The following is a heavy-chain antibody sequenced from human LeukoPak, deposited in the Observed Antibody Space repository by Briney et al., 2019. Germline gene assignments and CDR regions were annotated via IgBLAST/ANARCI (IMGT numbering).Heavy chain of an antibody. J-gene: IGHJ1*01. CDR2: INHSGST. V-gene: IGHV4-34*01. Sequence: PSETLSLTCAVYGGSFSGYYWSWIRQPPGKGLEWIGEINHSGSTNYNPSLKSRVTISGDTSKNRFSLKLSSVTAADTAVYYCARSAPTSFRVRTYFQHWGPGTPVTVSS. D-gene: IGHD1-7*01. CDR1: GGSFSGYY. CDR3: ARSAPTSFRVRTYFQH.